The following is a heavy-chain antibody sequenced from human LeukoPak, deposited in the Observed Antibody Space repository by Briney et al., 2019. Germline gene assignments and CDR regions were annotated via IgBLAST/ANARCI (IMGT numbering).Heavy chain of an antibody. D-gene: IGHD1-7*01. CDR3: AKDLRVRELLRYYSGLDV. CDR1: GFTFSSYA. V-gene: IGHV3-23*01. Sequence: GGSLRLSCAASGFTFSSYAMSWVRQAPGKGLEWISAISGSGGSTFYADSLKGRFTMSRDNSKNTLYLQMNSLRAEDTAVYYCAKDLRVRELLRYYSGLDVWGKGTTVTVSS. J-gene: IGHJ6*04. CDR2: ISGSGGST.